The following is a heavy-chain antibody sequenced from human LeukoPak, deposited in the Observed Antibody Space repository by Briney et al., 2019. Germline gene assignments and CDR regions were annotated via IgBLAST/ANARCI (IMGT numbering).Heavy chain of an antibody. CDR2: IHYSGST. V-gene: IGHV4-39*01. Sequence: SETLSLTCTVSGGSISSSNYYWGWIRQPPGKGLEWMGSIHYSGSTYNNPSLKSRVTMSVDTSKSRFSLKVSSVTAADTAVYYCARLLHDSRGYYYFDYWGQGTLVIVSS. J-gene: IGHJ4*02. CDR3: ARLLHDSRGYYYFDY. CDR1: GGSISSSNYY. D-gene: IGHD3-22*01.